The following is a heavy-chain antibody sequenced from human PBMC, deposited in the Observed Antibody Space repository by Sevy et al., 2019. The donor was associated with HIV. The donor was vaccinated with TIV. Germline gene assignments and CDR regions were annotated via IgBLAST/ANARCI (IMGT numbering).Heavy chain of an antibody. CDR2: INPNSGGT. Sequence: GPSVKVSCKASGYTFTGYYMHWVRQAPGQGLEWMGWINPNSGGTNYAQKFQGRVTMTRDTSISTAYMELSRLRSDDTAVYYCARVFVGPIAAAGKRTGYYFDYWGQGTLVTVSS. D-gene: IGHD6-13*01. CDR1: GYTFTGYY. CDR3: ARVFVGPIAAAGKRTGYYFDY. J-gene: IGHJ4*02. V-gene: IGHV1-2*02.